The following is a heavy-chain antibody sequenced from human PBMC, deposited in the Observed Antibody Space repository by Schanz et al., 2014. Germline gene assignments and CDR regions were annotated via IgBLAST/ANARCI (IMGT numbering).Heavy chain of an antibody. D-gene: IGHD5-12*01. CDR1: GYFFSSYG. Sequence: QVQLVQSEAAVKKPGASVKVSCKASGYFFSSYGISWVRQAPGQGLEWRGWNSARYGNTNYAENLQGRFTITTDTSTTTAYRELSSLRSDDTAVYYWARDVPRPYRGYDLQCYYYGMDVWGQGTTVTVS. V-gene: IGHV1-18*01. CDR3: ARDVPRPYRGYDLQCYYYGMDV. CDR2: NSARYGNT. J-gene: IGHJ6*02.